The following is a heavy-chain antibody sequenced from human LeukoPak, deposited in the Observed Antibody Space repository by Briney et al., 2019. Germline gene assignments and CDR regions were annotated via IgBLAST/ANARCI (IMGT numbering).Heavy chain of an antibody. CDR3: AGRRSSGWYAY. V-gene: IGHV3-53*01. CDR1: GFTVSSNY. J-gene: IGHJ4*02. Sequence: GGSLRLSCATSGFTVSSNYMSWVRQAPGKGLKWVSVIYDSGTTYYADSVKGRFLIFRDTSKNTVDLQMNSLRVEDTAVYYCAGRRSSGWYAYWGQGTLVTVSS. CDR2: IYDSGTT. D-gene: IGHD6-19*01.